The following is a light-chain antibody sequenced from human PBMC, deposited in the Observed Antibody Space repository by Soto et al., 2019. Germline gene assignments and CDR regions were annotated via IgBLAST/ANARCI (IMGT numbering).Light chain of an antibody. CDR3: QRANTFPRT. CDR1: QDISSW. Sequence: DIQMTQSPSSVSASVGDRVTITCRASQDISSWLGWYQQKPGKAPKLLIYVSSTLQSGVPSRFSGSGSGTEFTLTISSLQPEDFATYYCQRANTFPRTFGQGTKVDIK. CDR2: VSS. J-gene: IGKJ1*01. V-gene: IGKV1-12*01.